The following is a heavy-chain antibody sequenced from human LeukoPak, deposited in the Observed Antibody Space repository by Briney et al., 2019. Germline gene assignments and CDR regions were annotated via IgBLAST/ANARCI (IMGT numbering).Heavy chain of an antibody. V-gene: IGHV4-34*01. CDR3: ARAGRYGSSWYGVGNWFDP. CDR1: GGSFSGYY. D-gene: IGHD6-13*01. J-gene: IGHJ5*02. CDR2: INHSGST. Sequence: SETLSLTCAVYGGSFSGYYWSWIRQPPGKGLEWIGEINHSGSTNYNPSLKSRVTISVDTSKNQFSLKLGSVTAADTAVYYCARAGRYGSSWYGVGNWFDPWGQGTLVTVSS.